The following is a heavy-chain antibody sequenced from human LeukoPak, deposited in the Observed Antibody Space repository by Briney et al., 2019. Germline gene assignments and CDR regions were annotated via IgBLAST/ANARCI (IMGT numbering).Heavy chain of an antibody. CDR2: ISGSGGST. CDR3: AINYYDSSGYYLFDY. J-gene: IGHJ4*02. Sequence: PGGSLRLSCAASGFTFSSYAMSWVRQAPGKGLEWVSAISGSGGSTYYADSVKGRFTISRDNSKNTLCLQMNSLRAEDTAVYYCAINYYDSSGYYLFDYWGQGTLVTVSS. CDR1: GFTFSSYA. V-gene: IGHV3-23*01. D-gene: IGHD3-22*01.